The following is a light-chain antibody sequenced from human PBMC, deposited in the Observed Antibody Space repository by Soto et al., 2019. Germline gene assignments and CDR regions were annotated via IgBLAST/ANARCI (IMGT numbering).Light chain of an antibody. CDR2: AAS. CDR1: QGIRND. CDR3: LQHNSYPRT. V-gene: IGKV1-17*01. Sequence: DIQMTQSPSSLSASVGDRVTITCRTSQGIRNDVGWYQQKAGKAPTRLISAASNLQRGVPSRFSGCGCGTEFTLTISSLQPEYFATYYCLQHNSYPRTFGQGTRLESK. J-gene: IGKJ2*02.